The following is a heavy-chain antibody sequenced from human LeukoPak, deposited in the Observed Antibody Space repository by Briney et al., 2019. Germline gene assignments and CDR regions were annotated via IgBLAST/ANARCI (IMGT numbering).Heavy chain of an antibody. J-gene: IGHJ6*03. V-gene: IGHV1-69*13. CDR1: GGTFSSYA. CDR2: IIPIFGTA. CDR3: ARGGTIFGVVIRYYYYMDV. D-gene: IGHD3-3*01. Sequence: GASVKVSCKASGGTFSSYAISWVRQAPGQGLEWMGGIIPIFGTANYAQKFQGRVTITADESTSTAYMELSSLRSEDTAVYYCARGGTIFGVVIRYYYYMDVWGKGTTVTVSS.